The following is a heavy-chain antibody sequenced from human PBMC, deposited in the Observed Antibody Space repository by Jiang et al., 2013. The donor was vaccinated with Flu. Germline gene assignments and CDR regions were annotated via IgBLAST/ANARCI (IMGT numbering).Heavy chain of an antibody. CDR3: ARDTGSSPESFTY. J-gene: IGHJ4*02. Sequence: GAEVKKPGASVKVSCKASGYTFTGYYMHWVRQAPGQGLEWMGWINPNSGGTNYAQKFQGRVTMTRDTSISTAYMELSRLRSDDTAVYYCARDTGSSPESFTYWGQGTLVTVSS. D-gene: IGHD1-26*01. V-gene: IGHV1-2*02. CDR1: GYTFTGYY. CDR2: INPNSGGT.